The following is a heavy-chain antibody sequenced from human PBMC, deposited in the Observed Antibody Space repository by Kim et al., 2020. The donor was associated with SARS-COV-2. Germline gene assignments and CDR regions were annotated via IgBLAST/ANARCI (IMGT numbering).Heavy chain of an antibody. D-gene: IGHD2-8*01. J-gene: IGHJ4*02. Sequence: YADTGKGRFTSYRDNYKNTLYLQMNSLGAEDTAVYYCAKDEGSGVGYFDYWGQGTLVTVSS. CDR3: AKDEGSGVGYFDY. V-gene: IGHV3-33*03.